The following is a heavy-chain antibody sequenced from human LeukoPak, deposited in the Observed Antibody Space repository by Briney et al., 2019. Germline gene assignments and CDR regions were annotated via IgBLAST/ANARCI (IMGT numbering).Heavy chain of an antibody. CDR1: GGSISTYH. Sequence: SETLSLTCTVSGGSISTYHWSWVRQPPGKGLEWIGYIYYSGSTKYNPSLKSRVTISVDRSKNQFSLKLSSVTAADTAVYYCARGLNYYDSSGPQGYWGQGTLVTVSS. V-gene: IGHV4-59*12. J-gene: IGHJ4*02. CDR3: ARGLNYYDSSGPQGY. CDR2: IYYSGST. D-gene: IGHD3-22*01.